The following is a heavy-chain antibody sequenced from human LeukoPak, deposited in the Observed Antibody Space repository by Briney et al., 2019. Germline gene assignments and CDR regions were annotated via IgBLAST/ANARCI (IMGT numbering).Heavy chain of an antibody. V-gene: IGHV4-34*01. D-gene: IGHD2-2*01. CDR1: GGSFSGYH. J-gene: IGHJ6*02. Sequence: SETLSLTCAVYGGSFSGYHWSWIRQPPGKGLEWIGEINHSGSTNYNPSLKSRVTISVDTSKDQFSLKLSSVTAADTAVYYCARGAGTQLPDYYYGMDVWGQGTTVTVSS. CDR3: ARGAGTQLPDYYYGMDV. CDR2: INHSGST.